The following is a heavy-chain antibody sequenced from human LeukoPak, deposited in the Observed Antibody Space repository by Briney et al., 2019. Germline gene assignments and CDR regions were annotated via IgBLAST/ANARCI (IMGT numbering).Heavy chain of an antibody. CDR1: GYNFTSYW. J-gene: IGHJ5*02. CDR2: IYPYDSDT. D-gene: IGHD1-1*01. Sequence: GESLKISCKGSGYNFTSYWIGWVRQLPGKGLEWMGIIYPYDSDTRYSPSFQGQVTISADKSISTAYLQWSSLKASDTAMYYCARHRNDVGTWFDPWGQGTLVTVSS. V-gene: IGHV5-51*01. CDR3: ARHRNDVGTWFDP.